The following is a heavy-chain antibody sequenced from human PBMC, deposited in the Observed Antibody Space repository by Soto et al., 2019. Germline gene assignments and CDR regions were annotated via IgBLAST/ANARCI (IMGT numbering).Heavy chain of an antibody. D-gene: IGHD2-21*02. J-gene: IGHJ4*02. CDR3: ARQLTTVVTQAYFDH. CDR1: GESISSSSYY. Sequence: SETLSLTCIVSGESISSSSYYWGWIRQPPGKGLEWIGSIYYSGRTYYNPSFKSRVTISIDTSKNQFSLKLSSVTATDTSVYYCARQLTTVVTQAYFDHWGQGALVTVSS. CDR2: IYYSGRT. V-gene: IGHV4-39*01.